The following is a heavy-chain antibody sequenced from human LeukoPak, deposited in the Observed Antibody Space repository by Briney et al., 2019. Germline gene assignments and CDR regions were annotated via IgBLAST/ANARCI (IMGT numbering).Heavy chain of an antibody. D-gene: IGHD3-3*01. J-gene: IGHJ4*02. CDR1: GGSFSGYY. CDR3: ARVRRAPYDFWSGSRPLDY. CDR2: INHSGST. Sequence: PSETLSLTCAVYGGSFSGYYWSWIRQPPGKGLEWIGEINHSGSTNYNPSLKSRVTISVDTSENQFSLKLSSVTAADTAVYYCARVRRAPYDFWSGSRPLDYWGQGTLVTVSS. V-gene: IGHV4-34*01.